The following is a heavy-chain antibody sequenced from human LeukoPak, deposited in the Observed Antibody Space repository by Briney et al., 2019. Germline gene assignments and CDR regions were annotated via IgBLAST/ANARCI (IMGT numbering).Heavy chain of an antibody. CDR1: GFSFSNYA. CDR2: VSGSGGST. D-gene: IGHD6-19*01. CDR3: AKSMDSSGWYPFDY. J-gene: IGHJ4*02. V-gene: IGHV3-23*01. Sequence: GGSLRLSCAASGFSFSNYAMGWVRQAPGKGLEWVSVVSGSGGSTYYADSVKGRLTISRDNSKNTLYLQMNSLRVENTAVYYCAKSMDSSGWYPFDYWGQGTLVTVSS.